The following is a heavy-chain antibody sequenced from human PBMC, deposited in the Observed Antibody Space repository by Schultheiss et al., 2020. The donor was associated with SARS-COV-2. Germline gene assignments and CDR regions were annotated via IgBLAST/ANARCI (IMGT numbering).Heavy chain of an antibody. V-gene: IGHV4-61*10. CDR2: IYYSGNT. CDR1: GGSISSSSSY. Sequence: SETLSLTCAVSGGSISSSSSYWSWIRQPAGKGLEWIGYIYYSGNTAYNPYLKSRITISVDTSKNQFSLKLNSVTAADTAVYYCARDLYSSSPYYYYGMDVWGQGTTVTVAS. D-gene: IGHD6-6*01. J-gene: IGHJ6*02. CDR3: ARDLYSSSPYYYYGMDV.